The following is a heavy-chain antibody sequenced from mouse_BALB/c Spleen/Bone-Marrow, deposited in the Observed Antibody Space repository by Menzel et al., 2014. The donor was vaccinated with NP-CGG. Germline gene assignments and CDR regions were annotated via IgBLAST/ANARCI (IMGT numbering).Heavy chain of an antibody. V-gene: IGHV14-3*02. Sequence: EVQRVESGAELVKPGASVKLSCTASGFNIKDTYVHWVKQRPEQGLDWIGRIDPANGNTKYDPKFQGKATITADTSSNAAYLQLSSLTSEDTAVYYCAREDYGNSYAMDYWGQGTSVTVSS. J-gene: IGHJ4*01. CDR3: AREDYGNSYAMDY. CDR2: IDPANGNT. CDR1: GFNIKDTY. D-gene: IGHD2-1*01.